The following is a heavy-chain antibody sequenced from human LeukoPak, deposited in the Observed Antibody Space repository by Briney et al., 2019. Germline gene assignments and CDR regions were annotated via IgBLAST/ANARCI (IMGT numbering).Heavy chain of an antibody. Sequence: GGSLRLSCTASGFTFSNYWMHWVRQAPGKGLVWVSRISQDGSITNYADSVKGRFTISRDNAKHTLYLQMNSLRAEDTAVYYCARVVSSSDLLDYWGQGTLVTVSS. CDR2: ISQDGSIT. CDR3: ARVVSSSDLLDY. CDR1: GFTFSNYW. V-gene: IGHV3-74*01. J-gene: IGHJ4*02. D-gene: IGHD6-19*01.